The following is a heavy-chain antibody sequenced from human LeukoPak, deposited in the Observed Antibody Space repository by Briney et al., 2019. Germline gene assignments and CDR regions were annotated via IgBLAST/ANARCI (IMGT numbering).Heavy chain of an antibody. D-gene: IGHD1/OR15-1a*01. V-gene: IGHV3-30-3*01. Sequence: PGGSLRLSCAASGFTFSSYAMHWVRQAPGKGLEWVAVISYDGSNKYYADSVKGRFTISRDNSKNTLYLQMNSLRAEDTAVYYCAKDLQLFPLTTFDYWGQGTLVTVSS. CDR3: AKDLQLFPLTTFDY. J-gene: IGHJ4*02. CDR2: ISYDGSNK. CDR1: GFTFSSYA.